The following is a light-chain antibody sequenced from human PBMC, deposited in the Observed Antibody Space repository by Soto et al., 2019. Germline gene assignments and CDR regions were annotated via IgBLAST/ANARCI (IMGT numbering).Light chain of an antibody. CDR2: AAS. CDR1: QSISNY. V-gene: IGKV1-39*01. J-gene: IGKJ4*01. Sequence: DMEMTQSPSSLSASVGDRVTITCRASQSISNYLNWYQHKPGKVPKLLIYAASSLQSGVPTRFSGSGSGSDFTLTITSLQPEDCATSYCQQSYGTPLTFGGGTKIEIK. CDR3: QQSYGTPLT.